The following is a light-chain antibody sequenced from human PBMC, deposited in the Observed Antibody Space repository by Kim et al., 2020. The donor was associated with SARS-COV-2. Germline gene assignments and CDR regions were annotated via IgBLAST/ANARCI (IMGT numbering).Light chain of an antibody. CDR3: QAWGTGIPV. J-gene: IGLJ3*02. CDR1: SGHSSYA. Sequence: QLVLTQSPSASASLGASVKLTCTLNSGHSSYAIAWHQQQPEKSPRYLMKINSDGSHTKGDGIPDRFSGSSSGAERYLTIASLQSEDAADYYCQAWGTGIPVFGGGTKVTVL. V-gene: IGLV4-69*02. CDR2: INSDGSH.